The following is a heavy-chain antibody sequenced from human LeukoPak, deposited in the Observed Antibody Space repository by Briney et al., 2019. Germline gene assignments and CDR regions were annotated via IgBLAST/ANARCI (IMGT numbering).Heavy chain of an antibody. J-gene: IGHJ4*02. CDR1: GYSFTSYW. Sequence: GESLKISCKGSGYSFTSYWIGWVRQMPGEGLEWMGIIYPGDSDTRYSPSSQGQVTMSADKSISTAYLQWSSLKASDTAMYYCARHNNWNDGDYWGQGTLVTVSS. CDR3: ARHNNWNDGDY. D-gene: IGHD1-20*01. CDR2: IYPGDSDT. V-gene: IGHV5-51*01.